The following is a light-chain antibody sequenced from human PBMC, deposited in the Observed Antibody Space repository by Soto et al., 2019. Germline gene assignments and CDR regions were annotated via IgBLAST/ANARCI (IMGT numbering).Light chain of an antibody. V-gene: IGKV3-20*01. CDR2: GAS. CDR1: QSVSSSY. CDR3: HQYDSSPLT. J-gene: IGKJ4*01. Sequence: EIVLTQSPGTLSLSPGEKATLSCRASQSVSSSYLAWYQQKPGQAPRLLIYGASSRATGIPDRFSGSGSGTDFTLTISRLEPEDFAVYYCHQYDSSPLTFGGGTKVEMK.